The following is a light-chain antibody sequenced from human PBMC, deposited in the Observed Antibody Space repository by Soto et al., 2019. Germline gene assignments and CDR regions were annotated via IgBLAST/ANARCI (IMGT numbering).Light chain of an antibody. CDR3: SSYPSSNPVI. V-gene: IGLV2-14*03. CDR1: SSDVGGYIY. Sequence: QSALTQSASVSGSPGQSITISCTGTSSDVGGYIYVSWYQQHPGKAPKLMIYDVSYRASGVSNRFSGSKSGNSASLTISGLQAEDEADYYCSSYPSSNPVILGGGTKLTVL. J-gene: IGLJ2*01. CDR2: DVS.